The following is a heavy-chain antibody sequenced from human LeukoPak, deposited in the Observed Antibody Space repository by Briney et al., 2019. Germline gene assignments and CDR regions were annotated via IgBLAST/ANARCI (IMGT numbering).Heavy chain of an antibody. V-gene: IGHV1-2*02. D-gene: IGHD2-2*01. J-gene: IGHJ4*02. CDR2: INPNSGGT. CDR1: GYTFTGYY. Sequence: RWASVKVSCKASGYTFTGYYMHWVRQAPGQGLEWMGWINPNSGGTNYAQKFQGRVAMTRDTSISTAYMELSRLRSDDAAVYYCARAGGYQLLRASFFRYWGQGTLVTVSS. CDR3: ARAGGYQLLRASFFRY.